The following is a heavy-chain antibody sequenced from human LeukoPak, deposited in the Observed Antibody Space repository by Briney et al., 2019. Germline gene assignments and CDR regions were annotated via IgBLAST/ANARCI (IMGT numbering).Heavy chain of an antibody. D-gene: IGHD6-6*01. V-gene: IGHV4-31*03. CDR2: IYYSGST. Sequence: SQTLSLTCTVSGGSISSGGYYWSWIRQHPGKGLEWIGYIYYSGSTHYNPSLKSRVTISVDTSKNQFSLKLSSVTAADTAVYYCARGSIAAQIDYWGQGTLVTVSS. CDR3: ARGSIAAQIDY. CDR1: GGSISSGGYY. J-gene: IGHJ4*02.